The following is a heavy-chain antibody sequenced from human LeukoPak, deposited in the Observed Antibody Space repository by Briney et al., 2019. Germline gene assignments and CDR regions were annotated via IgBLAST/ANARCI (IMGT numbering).Heavy chain of an antibody. CDR1: GFTFSSYS. V-gene: IGHV3-48*04. J-gene: IGHJ5*02. Sequence: GGSLRLSCAASGFTFSSYSMNWVRHAPGKGLEWVSYISSSSSTIYYADSVKGRFTISRDNAKNSLYLQMNSLRAEDTAVYYCARYSSGWYDRGFDPWGQGTLVTVSS. D-gene: IGHD6-19*01. CDR3: ARYSSGWYDRGFDP. CDR2: ISSSSSTI.